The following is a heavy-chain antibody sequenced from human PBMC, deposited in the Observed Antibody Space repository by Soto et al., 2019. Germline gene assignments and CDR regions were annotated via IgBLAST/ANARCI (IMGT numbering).Heavy chain of an antibody. CDR1: GYTFTGYY. Sequence: ASVKVSCKASGYTFTGYYMHWVRQAPGQGLEWMGWINPNSGGTNYAQKFQGRVTMTRDTSISTAYMELSRLRSDDTAVYYCATPYDSSDYTSSKADGMDVWGQGTTVTVSS. J-gene: IGHJ6*02. CDR2: INPNSGGT. V-gene: IGHV1-2*02. CDR3: ATPYDSSDYTSSKADGMDV. D-gene: IGHD3-22*01.